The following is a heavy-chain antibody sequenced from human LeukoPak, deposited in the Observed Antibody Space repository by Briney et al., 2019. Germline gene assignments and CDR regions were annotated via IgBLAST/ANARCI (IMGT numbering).Heavy chain of an antibody. D-gene: IGHD2-2*01. CDR3: ARETDSTLFDY. CDR1: GFTFSDYY. CDR2: ISSNGSTI. V-gene: IGHV3-11*04. J-gene: IGHJ4*02. Sequence: GGSLRLSCAASGFTFSDYYMSWIRQAPGKGLEWVSYISSNGSTIYYADSLKGRFTISRDNAKNSLYLQMNSLRAEDTAIYYCARETDSTLFDYWGQGALVAVSS.